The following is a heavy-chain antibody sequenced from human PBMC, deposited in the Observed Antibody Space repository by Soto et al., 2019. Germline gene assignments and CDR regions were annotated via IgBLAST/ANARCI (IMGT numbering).Heavy chain of an antibody. CDR2: IYTSASI. V-gene: IGHV4-4*07. CDR1: GADINTYS. CDR3: ARDREAGYNFYYGMDV. D-gene: IGHD6-19*01. J-gene: IGHJ6*02. Sequence: SETLSLTCSVAGADINTYSWTWIRQPAGKGLEWIGRIYTSASINYNPSLRGRVTLSVDTSTNQVSLKLASVTAADTAVYYCARDREAGYNFYYGMDVWGQGTTVTVSS.